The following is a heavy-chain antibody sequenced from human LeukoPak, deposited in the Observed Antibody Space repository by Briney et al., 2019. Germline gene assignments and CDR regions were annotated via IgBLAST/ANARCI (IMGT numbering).Heavy chain of an antibody. Sequence: SETLSLTCTVSGGSISSYYWSWIRQPAGKGLEWIGRIYTSGSTNYNPSLKSRVTMSVETSKNQFSLKLSSVTAADTAVYYCARDRLYCSSTSCSAWFDPWGQGTLVTVSS. D-gene: IGHD2-2*01. J-gene: IGHJ5*02. CDR3: ARDRLYCSSTSCSAWFDP. CDR1: GGSISSYY. V-gene: IGHV4-4*07. CDR2: IYTSGST.